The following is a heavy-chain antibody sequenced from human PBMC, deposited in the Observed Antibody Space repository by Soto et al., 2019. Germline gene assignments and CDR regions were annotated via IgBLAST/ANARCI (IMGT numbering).Heavy chain of an antibody. J-gene: IGHJ4*02. D-gene: IGHD3-16*01. CDR2: IYWDDDK. CDR1: GFSLSTSGVG. Sequence: QITLKESGPTLVKPTQTLTLTCTFSGFSLSTSGVGVGWIRQPPGKALEWLTFIYWDDDKRDSSFLKSRLTITKDTSKNQVVLTMTYMDPVDTATHSCAHLLLAGITYYFDSWGQGTLVTVSS. V-gene: IGHV2-5*02. CDR3: AHLLLAGITYYFDS.